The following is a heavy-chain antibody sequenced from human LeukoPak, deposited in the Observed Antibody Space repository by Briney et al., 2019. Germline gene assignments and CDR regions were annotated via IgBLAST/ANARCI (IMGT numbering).Heavy chain of an antibody. D-gene: IGHD6-6*01. CDR3: ARADAARSIGLFDY. Sequence: GGSLRLSCAASGFTVSSNYMSWVRQAPGKGLEWVSVIYSGGSTYYADFVKGRFTISRDNSKNTLYLQMNSLRAEDTAVYYCARADAARSIGLFDYWGQGTLVTVSS. CDR1: GFTVSSNY. CDR2: IYSGGST. V-gene: IGHV3-66*02. J-gene: IGHJ4*02.